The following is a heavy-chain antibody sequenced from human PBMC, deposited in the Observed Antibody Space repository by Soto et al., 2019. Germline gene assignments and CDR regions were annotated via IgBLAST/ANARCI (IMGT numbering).Heavy chain of an antibody. Sequence: QITLKESGPTLVKPTQTLTLTCTFSGFSLGTSGVGVGWNRQPPGKALEWLALIYWDDDKRYSPSLKSRLTITKDTSKNQVVLTMTNMDPVDTATYYCAHSLIPNWGSRGAFDYWGQGTLVTVSS. CDR1: GFSLGTSGVG. V-gene: IGHV2-5*02. CDR2: IYWDDDK. CDR3: AHSLIPNWGSRGAFDY. D-gene: IGHD7-27*01. J-gene: IGHJ4*02.